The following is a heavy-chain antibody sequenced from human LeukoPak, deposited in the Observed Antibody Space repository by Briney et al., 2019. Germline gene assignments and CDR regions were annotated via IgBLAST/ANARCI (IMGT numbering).Heavy chain of an antibody. CDR2: ISGVGGST. D-gene: IGHD6-6*01. Sequence: GGSLRLSCAASGFTLSSYAMSSVRQAPGKGLGWVSSISGVGGSTYYADCVKGRFTISRDNSKNTVSLEMNSLRAEDTAVYHCAKGRYSSSHYIGDYWGQGMLVTVSS. CDR3: AKGRYSSSHYIGDY. CDR1: GFTLSSYA. V-gene: IGHV3-23*01. J-gene: IGHJ4*02.